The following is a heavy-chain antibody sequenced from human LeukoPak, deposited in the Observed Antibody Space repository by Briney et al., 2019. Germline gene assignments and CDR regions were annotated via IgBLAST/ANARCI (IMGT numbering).Heavy chain of an antibody. D-gene: IGHD7-27*01. J-gene: IGHJ4*02. CDR2: IKQDGSAK. CDR3: ARAGLNWAFDY. Sequence: GGSLKLSCAASGFTFSGSAMHWVRQASGKGLEWVANIKQDGSAKYYVDSVKGRFTISRDNAKNSLYLQMNSLRAEDTAVYYCARAGLNWAFDYWGQGTLVTVSS. CDR1: GFTFSGSA. V-gene: IGHV3-7*01.